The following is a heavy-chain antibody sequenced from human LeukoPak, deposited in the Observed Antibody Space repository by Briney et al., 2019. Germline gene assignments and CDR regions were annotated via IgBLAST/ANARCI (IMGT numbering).Heavy chain of an antibody. D-gene: IGHD2-2*01. Sequence: PGGSLRLSCAASGFTFSGYGMHWVRQAPGKGLEWVAVIPYDGSNKYYADSVKGRFTISRDNSKNTLYLQMNSLRAEDTAVYYCAKDGDIVVVPAAYYFDYWGQGTLVTVSS. CDR1: GFTFSGYG. CDR2: IPYDGSNK. CDR3: AKDGDIVVVPAAYYFDY. V-gene: IGHV3-30*18. J-gene: IGHJ4*02.